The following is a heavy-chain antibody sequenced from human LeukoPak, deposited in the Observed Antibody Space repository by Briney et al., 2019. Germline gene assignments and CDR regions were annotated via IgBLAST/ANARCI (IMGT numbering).Heavy chain of an antibody. CDR1: GYTFTGYY. D-gene: IGHD3-22*01. CDR3: ASITMIVGNDAFDI. CDR2: INPNSGGT. Sequence: GASVKVSCKASGYTFTGYYMHWVRQAPGQGLEWMGRINPNSGGTNYAQKFQGRVTMTRDTSISTAYMELSRLRSDDTAVYYCASITMIVGNDAFDIWGQGTMVTVSS. J-gene: IGHJ3*02. V-gene: IGHV1-2*06.